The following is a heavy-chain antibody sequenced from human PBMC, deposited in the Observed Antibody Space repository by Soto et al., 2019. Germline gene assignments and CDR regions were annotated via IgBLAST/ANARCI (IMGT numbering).Heavy chain of an antibody. CDR3: AKDLAPQLGIAVAGNYFDY. J-gene: IGHJ4*02. Sequence: GGSLRLSCAASGFTFSSYAMSWVRQAPGKGLEWVSAISGSGGSTYHADSVKGRFTISRDNSKNTLYLQMNSLRAEDTAVYYCAKDLAPQLGIAVAGNYFDYWGQGTLVTVSS. V-gene: IGHV3-23*01. D-gene: IGHD6-19*01. CDR1: GFTFSSYA. CDR2: ISGSGGST.